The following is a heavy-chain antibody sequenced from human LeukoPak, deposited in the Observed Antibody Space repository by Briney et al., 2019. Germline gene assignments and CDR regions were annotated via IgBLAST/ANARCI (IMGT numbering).Heavy chain of an antibody. CDR3: AKDGTYYYDSSGYWGYFDY. Sequence: PGGSLRLSCAAFGFIFDDYGMSRVRQAPGKGLEWVSGINWNGGSTGYADSVKGRFTISRDNAKNSLYLQTNSLRAEDTALYYCAKDGTYYYDSSGYWGYFDYWGQGTLVTVSS. CDR1: GFIFDDYG. D-gene: IGHD3-22*01. CDR2: INWNGGST. J-gene: IGHJ4*02. V-gene: IGHV3-20*04.